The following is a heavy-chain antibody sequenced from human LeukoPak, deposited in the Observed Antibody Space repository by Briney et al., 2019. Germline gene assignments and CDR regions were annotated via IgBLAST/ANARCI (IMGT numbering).Heavy chain of an antibody. J-gene: IGHJ4*02. CDR1: GGPISSSSYL. Sequence: PSDTLSLTCSVSGGPISSSSYLWARIRKPPGGGLGWNGTIYDSGCTDDNPSLKSRITIFVDSSKIHMSLELSCVTAADTAVYDCAKLGHYYDSSTYHYVFDHWGQGTLVTVSS. CDR3: AKLGHYYDSSTYHYVFDH. D-gene: IGHD3-22*01. CDR2: IYDSGCT. V-gene: IGHV4-39*02.